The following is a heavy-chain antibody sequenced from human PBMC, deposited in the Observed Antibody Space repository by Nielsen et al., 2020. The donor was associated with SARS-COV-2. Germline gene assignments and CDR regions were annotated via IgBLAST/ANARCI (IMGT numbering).Heavy chain of an antibody. CDR3: ARVPFNYDILTGYYPLPDYGMDV. CDR2: IYYSGST. V-gene: IGHV4-31*03. D-gene: IGHD3-9*01. J-gene: IGHJ6*02. Sequence: SETLSLTCTVSGGSISSGGYYWSWIRQHPGKGLEWIGYIYYSGSTYYNPSLKSRVTISVDTSKNQFSLKLSSVTAADTAVYYCARVPFNYDILTGYYPLPDYGMDVWGQGTTVTVSS. CDR1: GGSISSGGYY.